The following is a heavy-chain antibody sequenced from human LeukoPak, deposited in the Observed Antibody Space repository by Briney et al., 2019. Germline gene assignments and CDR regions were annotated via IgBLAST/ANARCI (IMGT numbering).Heavy chain of an antibody. CDR1: GFTFSSYG. CDR3: AKGGRNCSSTSCYRGREYYYYYYYMDV. D-gene: IGHD2-2*02. Sequence: PGGSLRLSCAASGFTFSSYGMHWVRQAPGKGLEWVAFIRYDGSNKYYADSVKGRLTISRDNSKNTLYLQMNSLRAEDTAVYYRAKGGRNCSSTSCYRGREYYYYYYYMDVWGKGTTVTVSS. CDR2: IRYDGSNK. J-gene: IGHJ6*03. V-gene: IGHV3-30*02.